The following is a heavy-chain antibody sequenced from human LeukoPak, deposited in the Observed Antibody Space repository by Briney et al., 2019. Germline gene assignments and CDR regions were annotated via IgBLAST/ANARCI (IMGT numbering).Heavy chain of an antibody. CDR3: ARDVEIFGVVHYYYYGMDV. CDR1: GYTFTSYG. Sequence: VASVKVSCKASGYTFTSYGISWVRQAPGQGLEWMGWISAYNGNTSYAQKLQGRVTMTTDTSTSTAYMELRSLRSDDTAVYYCARDVEIFGVVHYYYYGMDVWGQGTTVTVSS. V-gene: IGHV1-18*01. J-gene: IGHJ6*02. CDR2: ISAYNGNT. D-gene: IGHD3-3*01.